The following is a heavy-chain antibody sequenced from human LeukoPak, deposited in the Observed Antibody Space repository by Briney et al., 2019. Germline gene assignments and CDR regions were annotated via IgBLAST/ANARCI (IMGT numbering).Heavy chain of an antibody. CDR1: VGSVSNTNYY. V-gene: IGHV4-39*01. CDR3: ARHASGSTSWPRFDP. CDR2: IYYSGST. J-gene: IGHJ5*02. D-gene: IGHD2/OR15-2a*01. Sequence: SETLSLTCFVSVGSVSNTNYYWGWIRQPPGKGPEWIGSIYYSGSTYYNPSLKSRVTISVDTSKNQSSLNLSSVTAADTAVYYCARHASGSTSWPRFDPWGQGTLVTVSS.